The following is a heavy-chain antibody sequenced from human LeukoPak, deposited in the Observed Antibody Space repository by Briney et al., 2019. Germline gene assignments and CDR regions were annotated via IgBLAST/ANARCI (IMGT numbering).Heavy chain of an antibody. D-gene: IGHD3-22*01. CDR3: ARGKPALTYYYDSSGYYYFDY. CDR2: ISSSSSYI. J-gene: IGHJ4*02. CDR1: GFTFSSYS. V-gene: IGHV3-21*01. Sequence: GGSLRLSCAASGFTFSSYSMNWVRQAPGKGLEWVSSISSSSSYIYYADSVKGRFTISRDNAKNSLYLQMNSLRAEDTAVYYCARGKPALTYYYDSSGYYYFDYWGQGTLVTVSS.